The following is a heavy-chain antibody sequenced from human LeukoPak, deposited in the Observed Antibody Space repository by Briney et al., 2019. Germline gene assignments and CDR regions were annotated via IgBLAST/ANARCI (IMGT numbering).Heavy chain of an antibody. CDR1: GFTFSNYA. J-gene: IGHJ4*02. Sequence: PGGSLRLSCAASGFTFSNYAMSWVRQAPGKGLEWVSVISGSGVLTYYADSVKGRFTVSRDDSKNTLYLQMNSLRAEDTAVYYCAKDGGLWVSAHWGDSWGRGTLVTVSS. D-gene: IGHD7-27*01. V-gene: IGHV3-23*01. CDR3: AKDGGLWVSAHWGDS. CDR2: ISGSGVLT.